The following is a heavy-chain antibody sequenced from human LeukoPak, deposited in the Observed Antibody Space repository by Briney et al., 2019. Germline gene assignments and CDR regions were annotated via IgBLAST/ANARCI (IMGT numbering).Heavy chain of an antibody. Sequence: GGSLRLSCAASGFTFSSYSMNWVRQAPGKGLEWVSSISSSSSYIYYADSVKGRFTISRDNAKNSLYLQMNSLRAEDTAVYYCARVIRELLYYYGMDVWGQGTLVTVSS. V-gene: IGHV3-21*01. CDR2: ISSSSSYI. D-gene: IGHD1-26*01. CDR1: GFTFSSYS. CDR3: ARVIRELLYYYGMDV. J-gene: IGHJ6*02.